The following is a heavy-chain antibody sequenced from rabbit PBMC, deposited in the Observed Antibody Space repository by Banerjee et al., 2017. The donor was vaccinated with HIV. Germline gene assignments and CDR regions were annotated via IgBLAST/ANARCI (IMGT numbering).Heavy chain of an antibody. CDR3: ARAPYAGAPASGYSYYFSL. Sequence: QEQLEESGGGLVKPGRSLTLTCTASGFSFSDKYVMCWVRQAPGKGLEWIGCINTSSGNTVYASWAKGRFTISKTSSTTVTLQMTSLTAADTATYFCARAPYAGAPASGYSYYFSLWGPGTLVTVS. V-gene: IGHV1S45*01. D-gene: IGHD1-1*01. CDR2: INTSSGNT. J-gene: IGHJ4*01. CDR1: GFSFSDKYV.